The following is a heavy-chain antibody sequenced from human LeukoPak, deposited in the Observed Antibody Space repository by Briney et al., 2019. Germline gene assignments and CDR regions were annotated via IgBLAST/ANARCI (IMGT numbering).Heavy chain of an antibody. V-gene: IGHV1-46*01. Sequence: ASVKVSCKAPGYTFTNYYMHWVRQAPGQGLEWMGIIDPSAGSTTYAQKFQGRVTMTRDTSTSTVYMELSSLRSEDTAVYYCASYGSGVQASFDNWGQGTLVTVSS. D-gene: IGHD3-10*01. CDR2: IDPSAGST. J-gene: IGHJ4*02. CDR1: GYTFTNYY. CDR3: ASYGSGVQASFDN.